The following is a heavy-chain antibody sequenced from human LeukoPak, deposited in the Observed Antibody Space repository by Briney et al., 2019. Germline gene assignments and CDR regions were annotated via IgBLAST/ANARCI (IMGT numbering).Heavy chain of an antibody. V-gene: IGHV3-20*01. D-gene: IGHD6-19*01. Sequence: PGGSLRLSCAASGFTFENYGMAWVRPVPGKGLEWVAGINWNGGDTSHADSVKGRFSISRDNAKNSLYLQMNSLRAEDTAFYHCARDGSGWYSDYWGQGTLATVSS. CDR3: ARDGSGWYSDY. CDR2: INWNGGDT. J-gene: IGHJ4*02. CDR1: GFTFENYG.